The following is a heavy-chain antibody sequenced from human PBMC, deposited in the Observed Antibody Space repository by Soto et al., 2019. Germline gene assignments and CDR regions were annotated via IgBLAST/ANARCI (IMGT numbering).Heavy chain of an antibody. CDR3: ARLNGYCVSTGRHGCYGMDV. D-gene: IGHD2-2*03. Sequence: SETLSLTCTVSGGSMISYYWSWIRQPPGRGLEWIGFIYYAGSTKYNPSLNSRVTISVDTSKNQFSLTVTSVTAADTAVYYCARLNGYCVSTGRHGCYGMDVWGQGTTVTVSS. J-gene: IGHJ6*02. V-gene: IGHV4-59*08. CDR2: IYYAGST. CDR1: GGSMISYY.